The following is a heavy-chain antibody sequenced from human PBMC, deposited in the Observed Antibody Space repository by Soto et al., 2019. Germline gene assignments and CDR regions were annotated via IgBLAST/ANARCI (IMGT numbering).Heavy chain of an antibody. CDR3: ARDGPPTDC. CDR2: ISAYNGNT. V-gene: IGHV1-18*01. Sequence: QVQLGQSGAEVKKPGASVKVSCKASGYTFSSYHITWGRQAPGQGLEWMGWISAYNGNTNYAQQLQGRVTMTTDTSTSTAYMELRGLRSDDTAGYDCARDGPPTDCWGEGARVTVSS. J-gene: IGHJ4*02. CDR1: GYTFSSYH.